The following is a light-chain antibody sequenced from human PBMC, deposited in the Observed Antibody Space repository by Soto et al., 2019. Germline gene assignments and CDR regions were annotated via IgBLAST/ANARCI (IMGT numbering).Light chain of an antibody. CDR2: QDS. CDR3: QAWDSSTAV. Sequence: ELTQPPSVSVSPGQTASITCSGDKLGDKYACWYQQKPGQSPVLVIYQDSKRPSGIPERFSGSNSGNTATLTISGTQAMDEADYYCQAWDSSTAVFGGGTQLTVL. CDR1: KLGDKY. V-gene: IGLV3-1*01. J-gene: IGLJ2*01.